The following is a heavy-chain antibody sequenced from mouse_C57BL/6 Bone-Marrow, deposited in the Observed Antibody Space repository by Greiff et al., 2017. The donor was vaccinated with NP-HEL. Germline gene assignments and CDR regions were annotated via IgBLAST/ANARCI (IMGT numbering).Heavy chain of an antibody. CDR2: INPNNGGT. J-gene: IGHJ2*01. V-gene: IGHV1-22*01. D-gene: IGHD2-3*01. CDR1: GYTFTDYN. CDR3: ARRGWLLLFDY. Sequence: EVQLQQSGVELARPGASVKMSCKASGYTFTDYNMHWVKQSHGKSLEWIGYINPNNGGTSYNQKFKGKATLTVNKSSSTAYMELRSLTSEDSAVYYCARRGWLLLFDYWGQGTTLTVSS.